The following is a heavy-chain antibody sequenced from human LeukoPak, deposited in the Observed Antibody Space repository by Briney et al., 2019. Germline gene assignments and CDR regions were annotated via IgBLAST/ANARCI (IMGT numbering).Heavy chain of an antibody. CDR1: GFTFSSYS. D-gene: IGHD6-6*01. Sequence: KAGGSLRLSCAASGFTFSSYSMNWVRQAPGKGLEWVSFISSSSNYKYYADSVKGRFTISRDNAKNSLYLQMNSLRAEDTALYYCAREPYNSSSGVYLDYWGQGTLVTVSS. CDR2: ISSSSNYK. V-gene: IGHV3-21*01. CDR3: AREPYNSSSGVYLDY. J-gene: IGHJ4*02.